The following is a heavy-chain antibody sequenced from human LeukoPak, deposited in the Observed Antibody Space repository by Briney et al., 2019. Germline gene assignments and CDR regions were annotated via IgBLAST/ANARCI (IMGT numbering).Heavy chain of an antibody. CDR1: GYTFTSYY. Sequence: ASVKVSCKASGYTFTSYYMHWVRQAPGQGLEWMGIINPSGGSTGYAQKFQGRVTMTRDTSTSTVYMELSSLRSEDTAVYYCARTRITIFGVVTEADYWGQGTLVTVSS. V-gene: IGHV1-46*01. CDR3: ARTRITIFGVVTEADY. J-gene: IGHJ4*02. D-gene: IGHD3-3*01. CDR2: INPSGGST.